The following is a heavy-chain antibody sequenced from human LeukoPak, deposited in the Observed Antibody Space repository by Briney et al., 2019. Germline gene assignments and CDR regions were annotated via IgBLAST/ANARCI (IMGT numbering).Heavy chain of an antibody. CDR1: GFTFTDYA. Sequence: GGSLRLSCAASGFTFTDYAMSWVRQAPGKGLEWVSGIEGGDYSTFYADSVKGRFTISRDNSKNMLYLQMHSLRVEDTAVYYCAKDFRSATAALLFDYWGQGTPVTVSS. J-gene: IGHJ4*02. V-gene: IGHV3-23*03. CDR3: AKDFRSATAALLFDY. D-gene: IGHD6-13*01. CDR2: IEGGDYST.